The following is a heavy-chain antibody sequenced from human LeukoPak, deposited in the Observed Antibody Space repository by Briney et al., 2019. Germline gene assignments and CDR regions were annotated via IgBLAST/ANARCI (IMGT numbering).Heavy chain of an antibody. CDR1: GFTFSSYA. CDR2: ISGSGGST. CDR3: AKDSRYCSSTSCRDWFDP. J-gene: IGHJ5*02. V-gene: IGHV3-23*01. D-gene: IGHD2-2*01. Sequence: GGSLRLSCAASGFTFSSYAMSWVRQAPGEGLEWVSAISGSGGSTYYADSVKGRFTISRDNSKNTLYLQMNSLRAEDTAVYYCAKDSRYCSSTSCRDWFDPWGQGTLVTVSS.